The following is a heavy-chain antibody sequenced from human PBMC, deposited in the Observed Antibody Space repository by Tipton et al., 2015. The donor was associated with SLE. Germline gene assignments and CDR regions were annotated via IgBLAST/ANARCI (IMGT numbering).Heavy chain of an antibody. Sequence: QLVQSGAEVKKPGASVKVSCKASGYTFTGYYMHWVRQAPGQGLEWMGWMNPNSGNTGYAQKFQGRVTMTRNTSVSTAYMELSSLRSEDTAVYYCARGRHVAFDIWGQGTMVTVSS. CDR2: MNPNSGNT. CDR1: GYTFTGYY. CDR3: ARGRHVAFDI. V-gene: IGHV1-8*02. J-gene: IGHJ3*02.